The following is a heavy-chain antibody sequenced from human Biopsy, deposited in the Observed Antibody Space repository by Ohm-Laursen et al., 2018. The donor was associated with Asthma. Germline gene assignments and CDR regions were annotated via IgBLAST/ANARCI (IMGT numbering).Heavy chain of an antibody. V-gene: IGHV3-30*18. CDR2: ISYDGSNK. J-gene: IGHJ5*02. D-gene: IGHD3-9*01. CDR3: AKAERYFDWYWFDP. CDR1: GFTFSSYG. Sequence: SLRLSCAASGFTFSSYGMHWVRQAPGKGMEWVAVISYDGSNKYYADSVKGRFTISRDNSKNTLYLQMNSLRAEDTAVYYCAKAERYFDWYWFDPWGQGTLVTVSS.